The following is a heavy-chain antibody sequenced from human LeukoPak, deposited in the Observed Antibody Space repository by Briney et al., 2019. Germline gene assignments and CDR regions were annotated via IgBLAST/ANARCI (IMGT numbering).Heavy chain of an antibody. V-gene: IGHV1-69*05. CDR2: IIPIFGTA. J-gene: IGHJ1*01. CDR3: ARDMWYDSRESVQH. CDR1: GGTFSSYA. D-gene: IGHD3-22*01. Sequence: ASVKVSCKASGGTFSSYAISWVRQAPGQGLEWMGGIIPIFGTANYAQKFQGRVTITTDESTSTAYMELSSLRSEDTAVYYCARDMWYDSRESVQHWGQGTLVTVSS.